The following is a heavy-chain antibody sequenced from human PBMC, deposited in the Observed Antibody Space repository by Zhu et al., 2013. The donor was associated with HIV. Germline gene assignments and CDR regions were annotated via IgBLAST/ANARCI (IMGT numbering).Heavy chain of an antibody. CDR3: ARFVVLPAAILAFDI. J-gene: IGHJ3*02. CDR2: ISTYNGNT. V-gene: IGHV1-18*01. Sequence: QVHLVQSGAEVKKPGASVKVSCKASGYTLISYGITWVRQAPGQGLEWMAWISTYNGNTNYAQKLQGRVTMTTDTSTNTAYMELRSLRSDDTAVYYCARFVVLPAAILAFDIWGQGTMVTVSS. D-gene: IGHD2-2*02. CDR1: GYTLISYG.